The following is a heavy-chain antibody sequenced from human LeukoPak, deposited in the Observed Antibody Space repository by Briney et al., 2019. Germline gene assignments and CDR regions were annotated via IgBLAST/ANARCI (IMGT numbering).Heavy chain of an antibody. J-gene: IGHJ4*02. V-gene: IGHV4-4*07. Sequence: PSETLSLTCTVSGGSISSYYWGWIRQPAGKGLEWIGRIYTSGSTNYDPSLKSRVTMSVDTSKNQFSLKLSSVTAADTAVYYCARGRDYGDYFDYWGQGTLVTVSS. D-gene: IGHD4-17*01. CDR1: GGSISSYY. CDR2: IYTSGST. CDR3: ARGRDYGDYFDY.